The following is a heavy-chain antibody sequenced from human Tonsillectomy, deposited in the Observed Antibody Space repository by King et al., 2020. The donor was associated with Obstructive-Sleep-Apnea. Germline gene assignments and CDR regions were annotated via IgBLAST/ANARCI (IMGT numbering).Heavy chain of an antibody. CDR1: GYSFTSYW. Sequence: DVQLVQSGAEVRKPGESLKISCQGSGYSFTSYWIGWVRQMPGKGLEWMGIIFPGDSDTRYSPSFQGHVTFSADKSISTAYLQWSSLEASDTDMYQCVRQLMVAGSKDIDFWSQGTLVAVSS. J-gene: IGHJ4*02. CDR2: IFPGDSDT. V-gene: IGHV5-51*01. D-gene: IGHD2-8*01. CDR3: VRQLMVAGSKDIDF.